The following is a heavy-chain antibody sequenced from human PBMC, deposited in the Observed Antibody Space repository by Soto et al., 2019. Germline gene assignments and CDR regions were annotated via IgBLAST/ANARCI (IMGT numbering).Heavy chain of an antibody. D-gene: IGHD5-12*01. CDR2: IYYSGST. V-gene: IGHV4-39*01. J-gene: IGHJ4*02. Sequence: QLQLQESGPGLVKPSETLSLTCTVSGGSISSSSYYWGWIRQPPGKGLEWIGSIYYSGSTYYNPSLTGRVTISVASSRTQFSLKLSSVTAADTAVYYCARLLRGYSGCDDDYWGQGTLVTVSS. CDR1: GGSISSSSYY. CDR3: ARLLRGYSGCDDDY.